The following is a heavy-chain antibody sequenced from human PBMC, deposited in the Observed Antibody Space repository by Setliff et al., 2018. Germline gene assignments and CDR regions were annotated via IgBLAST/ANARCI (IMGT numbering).Heavy chain of an antibody. CDR2: FDPEDGET. CDR3: ARVLFHCSSTSCYLDAFDI. V-gene: IGHV1-24*01. D-gene: IGHD2-2*01. CDR1: GYTLTELS. Sequence: ASVKVSCKVAGYTLTELSMHWVRQAPGKGLEWMGGFDPEDGETIYAQKFQGRVTMTEDTSTDTAYMELSSLRSDDTAVYYCARVLFHCSSTSCYLDAFDIWGQGTMVTVSS. J-gene: IGHJ3*02.